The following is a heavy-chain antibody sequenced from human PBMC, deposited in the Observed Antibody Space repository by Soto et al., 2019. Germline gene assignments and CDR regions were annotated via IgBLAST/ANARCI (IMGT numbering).Heavy chain of an antibody. D-gene: IGHD6-6*01. V-gene: IGHV3-30*18. J-gene: IGHJ4*02. CDR1: GFTFCSYG. CDR2: ISYDGSNK. CDR3: AKDRAARYFDY. Sequence: PGGALRLSCAASGFTFCSYGMHWVRQAPGKGLEWVAVISYDGSNKYYADSVKGRFTISRDNSKNTLYLQMNSLRAEDTAVYYCAKDRAARYFDYWGQGTLVTVSS.